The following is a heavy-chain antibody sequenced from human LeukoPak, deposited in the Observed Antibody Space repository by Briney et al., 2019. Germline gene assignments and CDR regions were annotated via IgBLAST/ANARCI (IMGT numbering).Heavy chain of an antibody. CDR2: LIENGATT. J-gene: IGHJ4*02. CDR1: GFTFRSHA. Sequence: GGSLRLSCAASGFTFRSHAMSWVRQAPGKGLQFVSGLIENGATTYYADSVKGRFTVSRDNSRNTLYLQMNSLRAEDTALYYCAKELESWEIFEYWGQGTLVTVSS. V-gene: IGHV3-23*01. D-gene: IGHD1-26*01. CDR3: AKELESWEIFEY.